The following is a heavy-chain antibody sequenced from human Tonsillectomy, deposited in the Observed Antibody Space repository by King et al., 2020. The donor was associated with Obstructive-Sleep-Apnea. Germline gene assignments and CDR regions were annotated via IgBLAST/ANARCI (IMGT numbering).Heavy chain of an antibody. CDR2: IYHSGST. J-gene: IGHJ5*02. CDR3: ARGTYYYDSSGYPRWFDP. Sequence: QLQESGSGLVKPSQTLSLTCAVSGGSISSGGYSWSWIRQPPGKGLEWIGYIYHSGSTYYNPSLKSRVTIAVDRSKNQISLKLSSVTAADTAVYYCARGTYYYDSSGYPRWFDPWGQGTLVTVSS. V-gene: IGHV4-30-2*01. CDR1: GGSISSGGYS. D-gene: IGHD3-22*01.